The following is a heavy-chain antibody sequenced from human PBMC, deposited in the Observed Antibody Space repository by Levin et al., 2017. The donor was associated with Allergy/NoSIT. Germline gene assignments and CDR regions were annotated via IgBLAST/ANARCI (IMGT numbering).Heavy chain of an antibody. Sequence: SQTLSLTCTVSGGSIRSSYWSWIRQPPGKGLEWIGYIVYSGSTYSNPSLKSRVTISIDTSKNQFSLKLNSVTAADTAVYYCGGRHGYYYYIDFWGRGTTVTVSS. CDR1: GGSIRSSY. J-gene: IGHJ6*03. D-gene: IGHD3-16*01. V-gene: IGHV4-59*01. CDR3: GGRHGYYYYIDF. CDR2: IVYSGST.